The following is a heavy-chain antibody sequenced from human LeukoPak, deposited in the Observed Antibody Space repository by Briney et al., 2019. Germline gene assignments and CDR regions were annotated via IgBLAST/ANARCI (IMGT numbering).Heavy chain of an antibody. J-gene: IGHJ4*02. D-gene: IGHD6-13*01. V-gene: IGHV3-23*01. Sequence: GGSLRLSCEATGLTSSRNAMSWVRQAPGKGLEWVSTISSSGDYTYYADSVKGRFTISRDNSKSTLYLQMNSLRAEDTAVYYCANPPPIAATGRVAYWGQGTLVTVSS. CDR3: ANPPPIAATGRVAY. CDR1: GLTSSRNA. CDR2: ISSSGDYT.